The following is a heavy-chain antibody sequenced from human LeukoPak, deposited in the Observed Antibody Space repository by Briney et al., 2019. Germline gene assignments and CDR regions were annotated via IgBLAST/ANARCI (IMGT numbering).Heavy chain of an antibody. CDR2: IIPIFGTA. V-gene: IGHV1-69*13. D-gene: IGHD1-26*01. CDR1: GGTFSSYG. J-gene: IGHJ4*02. Sequence: SVTVSCKASGGTFSSYGISWVRQAPGQGLEWMGGIIPIFGTANYAQKFQGRVTITADESTSTAYMELSSLRSEDTAVYYCARDRYSGSYLSWGQGTLVTVSS. CDR3: ARDRYSGSYLS.